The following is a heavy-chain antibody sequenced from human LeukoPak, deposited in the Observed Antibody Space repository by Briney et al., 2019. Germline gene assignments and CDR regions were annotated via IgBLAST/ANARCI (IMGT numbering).Heavy chain of an antibody. D-gene: IGHD5-12*01. V-gene: IGHV3-30*02. CDR3: AKGGGYEAQYYYYYLDV. J-gene: IGHJ6*03. CDR1: GFTFGDYA. Sequence: GGSLRLSCTASGFTFGDYAMSWFRQAPGKGLEWVAFIRYDGSNKYYADSVKGRFTVSRDNSKNTLYLQMKSLRAEDTAVYYCAKGGGYEAQYYYYYLDVWGKGTTVTIS. CDR2: IRYDGSNK.